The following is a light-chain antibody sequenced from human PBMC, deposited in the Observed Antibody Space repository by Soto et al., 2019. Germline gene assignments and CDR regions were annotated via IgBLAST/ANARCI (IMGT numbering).Light chain of an antibody. CDR1: QSVNKAY. J-gene: IGKJ1*01. Sequence: EIVLTQPPCTLALSPGDRATLSCRASQSVNKAYLVWYQVKPGQAPRRPIYGASTRATGIPARFSGSESGTEFTLTISSLQSEDFAVYYCQQYNNWPWTFGQGTKVDI. V-gene: IGKV3-15*01. CDR2: GAS. CDR3: QQYNNWPWT.